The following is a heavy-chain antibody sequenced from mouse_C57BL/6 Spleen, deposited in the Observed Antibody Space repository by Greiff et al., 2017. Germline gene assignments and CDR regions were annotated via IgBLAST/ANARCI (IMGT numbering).Heavy chain of an antibody. D-gene: IGHD2-5*01. CDR1: GFTFSSYA. V-gene: IGHV5-4*01. CDR2: ISDGGSYT. CDR3: AREDYSNLYFDY. J-gene: IGHJ2*01. Sequence: EVKLMESGGGLVKPGGSLKLSCAASGFTFSSYAMSWVRQTPEKRLEWVATISDGGSYTYYPDNVKGRFTISRDNAKNNLYLQMSHLKSEDTAMYYCAREDYSNLYFDYWGQGTTLTVSS.